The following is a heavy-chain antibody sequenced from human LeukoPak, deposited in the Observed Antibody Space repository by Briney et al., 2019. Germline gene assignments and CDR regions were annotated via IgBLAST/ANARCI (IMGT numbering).Heavy chain of an antibody. D-gene: IGHD2-2*01. CDR3: ARGGYCSSTSCYLDI. V-gene: IGHV4-34*01. CDR2: INHSGST. Sequence: KPSETLSLTCAVYGGSFSGYYWSWIRQPPGKGLEWIGEINHSGSTNYNPSLKSRVTISVDTSKNQFSLKLSSVTAADTAVYYCARGGYCSSTSCYLDIWGQGTMVTVSS. CDR1: GGSFSGYY. J-gene: IGHJ3*02.